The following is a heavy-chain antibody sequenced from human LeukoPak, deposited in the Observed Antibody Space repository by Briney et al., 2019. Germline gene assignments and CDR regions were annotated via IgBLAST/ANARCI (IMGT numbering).Heavy chain of an antibody. CDR3: ARGGEQQLVKPLYYYYYTDV. CDR2: IIPIFGTA. J-gene: IGHJ6*03. V-gene: IGHV1-69*13. CDR1: GGTFSSYA. D-gene: IGHD6-13*01. Sequence: ASVKVSCKASGGTFSSYAISWVRQAPGQGLEWMGGIIPIFGTANYAQKFQGRVTITADESTSTAYMELSSLRSEDTAVYYCARGGEQQLVKPLYYYYYTDVWGKGTTVTVSS.